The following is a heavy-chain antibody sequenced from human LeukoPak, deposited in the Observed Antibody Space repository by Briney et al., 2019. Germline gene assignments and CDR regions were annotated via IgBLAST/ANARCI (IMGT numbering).Heavy chain of an antibody. CDR2: IYSGGST. D-gene: IGHD1-26*01. V-gene: IGHV3-53*01. Sequence: GGSLRLSCAASGFTVSSNYMSWVRQAPGKGLEWVSVIYSGGSTYYADSVKGRFTISGDNSKNTLYLQMNSLRAEDTAVYYCASEVGATVGAFDIWGQGTMVTVSS. J-gene: IGHJ3*02. CDR1: GFTVSSNY. CDR3: ASEVGATVGAFDI.